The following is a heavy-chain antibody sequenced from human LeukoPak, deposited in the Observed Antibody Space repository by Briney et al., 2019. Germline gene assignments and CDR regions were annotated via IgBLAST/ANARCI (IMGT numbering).Heavy chain of an antibody. V-gene: IGHV4-61*02. CDR1: GGSISRGRYY. CDR2: IYNSGST. D-gene: IGHD3-10*01. Sequence: SETPSLTCIVSGGSISRGRYYWNWIRQPAGTGLEWMGRIYNSGSTNYNPSLKSRVTISTDMSKNQLSLKLISVTAADTAVYYCARQTFGVLYFDSWGQGTPVIVSS. J-gene: IGHJ4*02. CDR3: ARQTFGVLYFDS.